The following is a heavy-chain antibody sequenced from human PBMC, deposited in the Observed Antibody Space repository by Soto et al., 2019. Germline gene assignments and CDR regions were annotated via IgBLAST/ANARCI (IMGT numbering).Heavy chain of an antibody. J-gene: IGHJ5*02. CDR3: AHHTITPATNWFDP. V-gene: IGHV2-5*01. CDR1: GFSLTTSGVG. D-gene: IGHD2-2*01. CDR2: IYWNDDK. Sequence: SGPTLVNPTPTLTLTCTLSGFSLTTSGVGVGWIRQPPGKALEWLALIYWNDDKRYSPSLKGRLTITKDTSKNQVVLAMTNMDPVDTATYYCAHHTITPATNWFDPWGRGTLVTVS.